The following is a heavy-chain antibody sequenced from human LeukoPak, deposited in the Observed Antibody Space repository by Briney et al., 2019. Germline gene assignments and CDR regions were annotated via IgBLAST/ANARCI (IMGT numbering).Heavy chain of an antibody. CDR3: ARGEDSSGWYVNFADY. V-gene: IGHV4-59*01. J-gene: IGHJ4*02. CDR1: GGSISSYY. CDR2: IYHSGST. D-gene: IGHD6-19*01. Sequence: PSETLSLTCTVSGGSISSYYWSWIRQPPGKGLEWIGYIYHSGSTNYNPSLKSRVTISVDTSKNQFSLKLSSVTAADTAVYYCARGEDSSGWYVNFADYWGQGTLVTVSS.